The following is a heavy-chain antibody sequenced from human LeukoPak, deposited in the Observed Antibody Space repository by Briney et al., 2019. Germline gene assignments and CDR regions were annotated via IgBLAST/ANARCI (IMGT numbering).Heavy chain of an antibody. Sequence: ASVKVSCKASGYTFITYYIHWVRQAPGQALEWMGWINPNGGGTKYAQNFQGRVTVTRDTSITTAYMELSSLTFDDTAVYYCARDLRQQLILGWLDPWGQGTLVTVSS. CDR2: INPNGGGT. V-gene: IGHV1-2*02. J-gene: IGHJ5*02. CDR3: ARDLRQQLILGWLDP. D-gene: IGHD3/OR15-3a*01. CDR1: GYTFITYY.